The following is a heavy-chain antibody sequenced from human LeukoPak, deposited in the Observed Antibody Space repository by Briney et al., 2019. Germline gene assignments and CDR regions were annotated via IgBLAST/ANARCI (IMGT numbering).Heavy chain of an antibody. J-gene: IGHJ3*01. CDR2: MNPKTGET. V-gene: IGHV1-2*02. D-gene: IGHD3-16*01. CDR1: GYTFTDFY. Sequence: GASVKVSCKASGYTFTDFYMHWVRLAPGQGLEWLGWMNPKTGETRYGQNFQGRVTMTRDTSITTAYMELSSLRSDDTAVYYCAREAGDNTYNVWGQGTMVTVS. CDR3: AREAGDNTYNV.